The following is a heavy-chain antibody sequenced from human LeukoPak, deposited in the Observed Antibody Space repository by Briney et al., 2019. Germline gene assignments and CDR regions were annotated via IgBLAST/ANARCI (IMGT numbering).Heavy chain of an antibody. V-gene: IGHV1-18*01. Sequence: GASVKVSCKASGYTFTSYDINWVRQATGQGLEWMGWISAYNGNTNYAQKLQGRVTMTTDTSTSTAYMELRSLRSDDTAVYYCARDLYGYSYTGSLGYWGQGTLVTVSS. CDR3: ARDLYGYSYTGSLGY. J-gene: IGHJ4*02. D-gene: IGHD5-18*01. CDR1: GYTFTSYD. CDR2: ISAYNGNT.